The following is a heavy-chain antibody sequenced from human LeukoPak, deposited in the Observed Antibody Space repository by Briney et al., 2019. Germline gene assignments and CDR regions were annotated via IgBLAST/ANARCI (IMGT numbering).Heavy chain of an antibody. CDR3: AKWKYSNSGIDDY. V-gene: IGHV3-48*01. J-gene: IGHJ4*02. D-gene: IGHD6-6*01. CDR2: ISSSTI. Sequence: GGSLRLSCAASGFTFSSYSMNWVRQAPGKGLEWVSYISSSTIYYADSVKGRFTISRDNSKNMLYLQMNSLRAEDTAVYYCAKWKYSNSGIDDYWGQGTLVTVSS. CDR1: GFTFSSYS.